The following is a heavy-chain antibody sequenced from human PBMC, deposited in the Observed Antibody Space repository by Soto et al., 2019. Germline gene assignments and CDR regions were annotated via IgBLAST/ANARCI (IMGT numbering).Heavy chain of an antibody. CDR3: ARDQDIVVVVAATPFSYYGMDV. V-gene: IGHV3-33*01. CDR2: IWYDGSNK. J-gene: IGHJ6*02. CDR1: GFTFSSYG. D-gene: IGHD2-15*01. Sequence: QVQLVESGGGVVQPGRSLRLSCAASGFTFSSYGMHWVRQAPGKGLEWVAVIWYDGSNKYYADSVKGRLTISRDNSKNTLYLQMISLRAEDTAVYYCARDQDIVVVVAATPFSYYGMDVWGQGTTVTVSS.